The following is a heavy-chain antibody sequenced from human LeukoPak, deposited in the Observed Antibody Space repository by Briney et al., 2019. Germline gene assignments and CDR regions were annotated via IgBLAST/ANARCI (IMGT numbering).Heavy chain of an antibody. J-gene: IGHJ4*02. D-gene: IGHD6-19*01. CDR1: GFTFSKYW. Sequence: GGSLRLSCAASGFTFSKYWMRWVRQAPGKGLESVSRINTDGTVTTYADSVKGRFTISRDNADNTMFLQMNSVRDEDTAVYYCATKQWLAPPPDSWGQGTPVTVSS. CDR3: ATKQWLAPPPDS. V-gene: IGHV3-74*01. CDR2: INTDGTVT.